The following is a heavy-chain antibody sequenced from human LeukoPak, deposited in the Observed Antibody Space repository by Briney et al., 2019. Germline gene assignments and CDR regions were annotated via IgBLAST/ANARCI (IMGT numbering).Heavy chain of an antibody. CDR1: GGTFSRYA. V-gene: IGHV1-69*04. J-gene: IGHJ4*02. CDR3: ARTTLWFGELSDGLAREFDY. Sequence: GSSVKVSCKASGGTFSRYAISWVRQAPGQGLEWMGRIIPILGIANYAQKLQGRVTVTTDTSTSTAYMELRSLRSDDTAVYYCARTTLWFGELSDGLAREFDYWGQGTLVTVSS. CDR2: IIPILGIA. D-gene: IGHD3-10*01.